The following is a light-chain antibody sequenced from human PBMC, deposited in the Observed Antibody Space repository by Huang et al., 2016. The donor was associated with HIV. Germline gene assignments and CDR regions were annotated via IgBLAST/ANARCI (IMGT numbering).Light chain of an antibody. J-gene: IGKJ2*01. CDR2: GAS. Sequence: EIVMTQSPATLSVSPGERATLSCRSSQSVSSNLAWYQQKPGPAPRLLIYGASTRATGVPARFSGSGSGTAFTLTISSLQSEDFAVYYCQQYKNWPPFTFGQGTKLEIK. CDR1: QSVSSN. V-gene: IGKV3-15*01. CDR3: QQYKNWPPFT.